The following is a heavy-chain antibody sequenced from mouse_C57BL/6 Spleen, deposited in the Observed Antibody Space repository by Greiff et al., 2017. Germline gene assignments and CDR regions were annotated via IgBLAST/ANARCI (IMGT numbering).Heavy chain of an antibody. V-gene: IGHV1-69*01. D-gene: IGHD2-1*01. CDR2: IDPSDSYT. CDR3: ARGHGNYVDY. Sequence: VQLQQPGAELVMPGASVKLSCKASGYTFTSYWMHWVKQRPGQGLEWIGEIDPSDSYTNYNQKFKGKSTLTVDKSSSTAYMQLSGLTSEDSAVYYCARGHGNYVDYWGQGTTLTVSS. CDR1: GYTFTSYW. J-gene: IGHJ2*01.